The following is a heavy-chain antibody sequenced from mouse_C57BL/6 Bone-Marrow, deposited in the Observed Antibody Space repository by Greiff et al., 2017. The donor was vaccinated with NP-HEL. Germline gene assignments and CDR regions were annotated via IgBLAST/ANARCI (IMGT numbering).Heavy chain of an antibody. CDR1: GYAFSSSW. Sequence: VQLQQSGPELVKPGASVKISCKASGYAFSSSWMNWVKQRPGKGLEWIGRIYPGDGDTNYNGKFKGKATLTAAKSSSTAYMQLSSLTSEDSAVYFCARSGSSYPYFDYWGQGTTLTVSS. CDR2: IYPGDGDT. J-gene: IGHJ2*01. V-gene: IGHV1-82*01. D-gene: IGHD1-1*01. CDR3: ARSGSSYPYFDY.